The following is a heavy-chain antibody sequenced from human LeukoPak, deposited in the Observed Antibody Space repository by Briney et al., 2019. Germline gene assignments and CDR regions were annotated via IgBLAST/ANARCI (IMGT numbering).Heavy chain of an antibody. V-gene: IGHV3-48*01. CDR2: ISSTLYST. CDR1: GFTFSRYN. Sequence: PGGSLRLSCAASGFTFSRYNMVWVRQAPGKGLEWISYISSTLYSTFYTDSVKGRFTISRDNAKNSLFLQMNGLRAEDTAVYYCARSRLTSYDYWGQGTLVAVPS. J-gene: IGHJ4*02. CDR3: ARSRLTSYDY.